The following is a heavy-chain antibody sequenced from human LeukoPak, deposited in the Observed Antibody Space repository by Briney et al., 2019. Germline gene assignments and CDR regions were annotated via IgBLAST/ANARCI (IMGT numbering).Heavy chain of an antibody. Sequence: SSETLSLTCTVSGRSISSSSYYWGWIRQPPGKGLEWIVSIYYSGSTYYNPSLKSRVTISVDTSKNQFSLKLSSVTAANTAVYYCARDPFYYDSSGSSYWFDPWGQGTLVTVSS. CDR1: GRSISSSSYY. CDR2: IYYSGST. J-gene: IGHJ5*02. D-gene: IGHD3-22*01. V-gene: IGHV4-39*07. CDR3: ARDPFYYDSSGSSYWFDP.